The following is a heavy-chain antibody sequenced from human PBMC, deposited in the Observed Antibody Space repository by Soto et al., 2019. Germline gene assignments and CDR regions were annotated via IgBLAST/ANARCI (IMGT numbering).Heavy chain of an antibody. CDR3: ARVPSSLWFGALSDY. J-gene: IGHJ4*02. Sequence: EVQLVESGGGLVQPGGSLRLSCAASGFTFSSYSMNWVHQAPGKGLEWVSYISSSSSTIYYADSVKGRFTISRDNAKNSLYLQMNSLRDEDTAVYYCARVPSSLWFGALSDYWGQGTLVTVSS. D-gene: IGHD3-10*01. CDR1: GFTFSSYS. V-gene: IGHV3-48*02. CDR2: ISSSSSTI.